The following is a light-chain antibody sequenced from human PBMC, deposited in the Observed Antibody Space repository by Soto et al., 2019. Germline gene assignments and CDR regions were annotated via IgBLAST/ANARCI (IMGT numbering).Light chain of an antibody. CDR2: GAS. J-gene: IGKJ1*01. CDR3: QQYGSSRT. Sequence: EIVLTQSPGTLSLSPGERATLSCRASQSVSSSYLAWYQQKPGQAPRLLIYGASSRATGIPDRFSGSGAGTDFTLTISSLEPEDFAGYYCQQYGSSRTFGQGTKVEIK. V-gene: IGKV3-20*01. CDR1: QSVSSSY.